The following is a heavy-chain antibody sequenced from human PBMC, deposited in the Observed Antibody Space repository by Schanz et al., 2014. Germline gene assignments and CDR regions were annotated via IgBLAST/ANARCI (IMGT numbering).Heavy chain of an antibody. D-gene: IGHD2-2*01. CDR2: ISYDGSDK. Sequence: QVQLVESGGGVVQPGRSLRLSCAASGFTFSNYGLVWVRQAPGKGLEWLAVISYDGSDKFHADSVKGRFTISRDNGKNSLFLQMNSLSAEDTAVYYCAKVAPAATYLDSWGLGTLVTVSS. CDR1: GFTFSNYG. V-gene: IGHV3-30*18. CDR3: AKVAPAATYLDS. J-gene: IGHJ4*02.